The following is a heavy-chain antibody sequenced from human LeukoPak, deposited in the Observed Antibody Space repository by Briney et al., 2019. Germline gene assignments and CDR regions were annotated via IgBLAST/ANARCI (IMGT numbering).Heavy chain of an antibody. CDR3: ARATVPNWFDP. J-gene: IGHJ5*02. V-gene: IGHV4-38-2*02. CDR2: IYHSGST. CDR1: GYSISSGYY. Sequence: SETLSLTCTVSGYSISSGYYWGWIRQPPGEGLEWIGSIYHSGSTYYNPSLKSRVTISVDTSKNQFSLKLSSVTAADTAVYYCARATVPNWFDPWGQGTLVTVSS. D-gene: IGHD4-11*01.